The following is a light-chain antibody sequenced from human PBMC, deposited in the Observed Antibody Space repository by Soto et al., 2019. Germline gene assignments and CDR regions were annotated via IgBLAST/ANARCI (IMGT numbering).Light chain of an antibody. CDR1: QSISSW. Sequence: DIQMTQSPSTLSASVGDRVTITCRASQSISSWLAWYQQKPGKAPKLLIYDASSLESGVPSRFSGSGSGTEFTLTISSLQPDDFATYYCQQYGWTFGQGTKVGIK. J-gene: IGKJ1*01. CDR2: DAS. CDR3: QQYGWT. V-gene: IGKV1-5*01.